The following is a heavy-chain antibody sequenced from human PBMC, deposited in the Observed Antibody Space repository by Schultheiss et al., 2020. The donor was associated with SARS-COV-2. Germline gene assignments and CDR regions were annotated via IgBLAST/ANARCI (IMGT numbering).Heavy chain of an antibody. CDR3: AKDPIAARLVLAFDI. D-gene: IGHD6-6*01. CDR2: IYSGGST. J-gene: IGHJ3*02. CDR1: GFTFSSYA. Sequence: GGSLRLSCAASGFTFSSYAMSWVRQAPGKGLEWVSVIYSGGSTYYADSVKGRFTISRDNSKNTLNLQMNSLRAEDTAVYYCAKDPIAARLVLAFDIWGQGTMVTVSS. V-gene: IGHV3-23*03.